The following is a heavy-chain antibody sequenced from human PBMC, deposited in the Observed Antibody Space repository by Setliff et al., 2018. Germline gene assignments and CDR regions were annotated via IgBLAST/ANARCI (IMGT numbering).Heavy chain of an antibody. D-gene: IGHD5-12*01. J-gene: IGHJ4*02. Sequence: ASVKVSCKTSGYNFRNYGISWVRQAPGQGLEWMGWINPGSGATNLAQRFQGRVTMTRDTSISTAYMELSRLRSDDTAVYYCARVSWLRGGGGPDGVDYWGQGTLVTVSS. CDR3: ARVSWLRGGGGPDGVDY. V-gene: IGHV1-2*02. CDR1: GYNFRNYG. CDR2: INPGSGAT.